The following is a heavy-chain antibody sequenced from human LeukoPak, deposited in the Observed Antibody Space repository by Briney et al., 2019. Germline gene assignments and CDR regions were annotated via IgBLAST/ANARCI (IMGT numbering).Heavy chain of an antibody. CDR1: GFTVSTNY. Sequence: GGSLRLSCAASGFTVSTNYMGWVRQAPGKELEWVSVLYSGGSTYYPDSVKGRFTISRDNSQNTLYLQMDSLRPEDTAVYYCARLSDSSTYGAFDIWGHGTMVTVSS. D-gene: IGHD3-22*01. CDR3: ARLSDSSTYGAFDI. J-gene: IGHJ3*02. V-gene: IGHV3-66*02. CDR2: LYSGGST.